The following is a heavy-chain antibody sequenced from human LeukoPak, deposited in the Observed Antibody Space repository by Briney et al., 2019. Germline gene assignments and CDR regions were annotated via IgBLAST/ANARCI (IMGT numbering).Heavy chain of an antibody. J-gene: IGHJ5*02. CDR1: GGSISSSSYY. V-gene: IGHV4-39*01. Sequence: SETLSLTCTVSGGSISSSSYYWGWIRQPPGKGLEWIGSIYYSGSTYYNPSLKSRVTISVDTSKNQFSLKLSSVTAADTAVYYCARHEELERGYNWFDPWGQGTLVTVSP. D-gene: IGHD1-1*01. CDR3: ARHEELERGYNWFDP. CDR2: IYYSGST.